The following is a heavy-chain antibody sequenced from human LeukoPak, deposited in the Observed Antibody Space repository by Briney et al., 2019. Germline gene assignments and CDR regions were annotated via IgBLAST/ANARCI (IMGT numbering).Heavy chain of an antibody. CDR3: ARGWFGELFSGDY. V-gene: IGHV1-69*13. CDR2: IIPIFGTA. D-gene: IGHD3-10*01. Sequence: SVKVSCKASRGTFSSYAISWVRQAPGQGLEWMGGIIPIFGTANYAQKFQGRVTITADESTSTAYMELSRLRSDDTAVYYCARGWFGELFSGDYWGRGTLVTVSS. J-gene: IGHJ4*02. CDR1: RGTFSSYA.